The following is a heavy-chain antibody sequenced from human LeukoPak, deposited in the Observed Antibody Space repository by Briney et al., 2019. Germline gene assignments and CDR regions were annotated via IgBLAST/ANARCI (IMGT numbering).Heavy chain of an antibody. V-gene: IGHV4-59*12. D-gene: IGHD3-22*01. Sequence: PSETLSLTCTVSGGSISSYYWSWIRQPPGKGLEWIGYIYYSGSTNYNPSLKSRVTISVDTSKNQFSLKLSSVTAADTAVYYCARVGTNYYDSSGYSYYFDYWGQGTLVTVSS. CDR3: ARVGTNYYDSSGYSYYFDY. CDR2: IYYSGST. CDR1: GGSISSYY. J-gene: IGHJ4*01.